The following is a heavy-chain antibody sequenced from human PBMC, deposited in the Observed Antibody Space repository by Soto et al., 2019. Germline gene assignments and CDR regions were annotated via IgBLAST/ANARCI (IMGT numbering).Heavy chain of an antibody. V-gene: IGHV3-23*01. Sequence: EVQLLESGGGLVQPGGSLRLSCAASGFTFSSYTMSWVRQAPGKGLEWVSTISSSYSTYYADSVKGRFTISRDNSTNTLCLQMNSRRAEDTAIYYCAKWDYWGQGTLVTVSS. CDR1: GFTFSSYT. CDR3: AKWDY. J-gene: IGHJ4*02. CDR2: ISSSYST.